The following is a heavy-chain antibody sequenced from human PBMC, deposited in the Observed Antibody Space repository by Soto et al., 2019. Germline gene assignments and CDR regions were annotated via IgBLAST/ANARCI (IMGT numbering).Heavy chain of an antibody. CDR1: GFPFSIYS. D-gene: IGHD5-18*01. J-gene: IGHJ6*02. CDR3: VRGVYRYGRFDNYDYGMDV. V-gene: IGHV3-21*06. Sequence: PGGSLRLSCAVSGFPFSIYSMNLVRQAPGKGLEWVSAISSSSNNIYYADSVKGRFTISRDNAKNSLYLQMNSLRAEDTAVFYCVRGVYRYGRFDNYDYGMDVWGQGTTVTVSS. CDR2: ISSSSNNI.